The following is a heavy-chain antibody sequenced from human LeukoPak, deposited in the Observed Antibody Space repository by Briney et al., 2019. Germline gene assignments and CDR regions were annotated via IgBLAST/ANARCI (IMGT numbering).Heavy chain of an antibody. CDR2: IYYSGST. J-gene: IGHJ4*02. CDR3: AGAQKLPQYYFDY. Sequence: PSETLSLTCTVSGGSISSYYWSWLRQPPGKGLEWIGYIYYSGSTNYNPSLKSRVTISVHTSKNQFSLKLSSVTAADTAVYYCAGAQKLPQYYFDYWGQGTLVTVSS. CDR1: GGSISSYY. D-gene: IGHD2-15*01. V-gene: IGHV4-59*01.